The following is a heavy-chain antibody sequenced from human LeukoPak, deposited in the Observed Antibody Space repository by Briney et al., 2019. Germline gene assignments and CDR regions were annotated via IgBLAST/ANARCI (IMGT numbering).Heavy chain of an antibody. CDR1: GGTFSSYA. J-gene: IGHJ4*02. V-gene: IGHV1-69*13. Sequence: GASVKVSCKASGGTFSSYAISWVRLAPGQGLEWMGGIIPIFGTANYAQKFQGRVTITADESTSTAYMELSSLRSEDTAVYYCARGPVGYFDYWGQGTLVTVSS. D-gene: IGHD1-14*01. CDR3: ARGPVGYFDY. CDR2: IIPIFGTA.